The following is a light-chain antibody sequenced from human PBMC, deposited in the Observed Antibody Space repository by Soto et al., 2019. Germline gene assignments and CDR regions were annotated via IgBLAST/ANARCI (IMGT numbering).Light chain of an antibody. J-gene: IGKJ2*01. CDR1: QTVSNNY. CDR2: GSS. Sequence: EVVLTQSPGTLSLYPGERATLSCRASQTVSNNYLAWYQLKPGQAPSLLIFGSSDRAAGIPDRFSGSGSGTDFTLTISRLEPEDVAVYYCQQYGSSPPYTFGQGTKLEIK. CDR3: QQYGSSPPYT. V-gene: IGKV3-20*01.